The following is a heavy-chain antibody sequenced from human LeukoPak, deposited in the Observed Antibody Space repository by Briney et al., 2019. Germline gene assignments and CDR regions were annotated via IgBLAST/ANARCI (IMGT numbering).Heavy chain of an antibody. J-gene: IGHJ4*02. V-gene: IGHV3-15*01. CDR3: TTGITMVRGVIHLIDY. CDR2: IKTAGGTP. D-gene: IGHD3-10*01. Sequence: GGSLRLSCAASGFTFSEAWMSWVRQAPGKGLEWVGLIKTAGGTPDYAAPVKGRSTISRDDSKNTLYLQMNSLKTEDTAVYYCTTGITMVRGVIHLIDYWGQGTLVTVSS. CDR1: GFTFSEAW.